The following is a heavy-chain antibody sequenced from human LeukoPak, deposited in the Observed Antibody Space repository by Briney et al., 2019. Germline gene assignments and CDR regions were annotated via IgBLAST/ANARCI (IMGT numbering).Heavy chain of an antibody. CDR2: IIPIFGTA. CDR1: GGTFSSYA. D-gene: IGHD1-1*01. V-gene: IGHV1-69*13. J-gene: IGHJ5*02. Sequence: GASVTVSCKASGGTFSSYAISWVRQAPGQGLEWMGGIIPIFGTANYAQKFQGRVTITADESTSTAYMELSSLRSEDTAVYYCANELEPNWFDPWGQGTLVTVSS. CDR3: ANELEPNWFDP.